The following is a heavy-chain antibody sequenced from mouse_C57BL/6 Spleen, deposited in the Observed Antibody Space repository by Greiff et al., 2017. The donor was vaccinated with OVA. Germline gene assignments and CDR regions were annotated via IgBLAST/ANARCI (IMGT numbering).Heavy chain of an antibody. CDR1: GYSFTDYN. Sequence: EVQLQESGPELVKPGASVKISCKASGYSFTDYNMNWVKQSNGKSLEWIGVINPNYGTTSYNQKFKGKATLTVDQSSSTAYMQLNSLTSEDSAVYYCARSLYYGSSYYAMDYWGQGTSVTVSS. V-gene: IGHV1-39*01. D-gene: IGHD1-1*01. J-gene: IGHJ4*01. CDR3: ARSLYYGSSYYAMDY. CDR2: INPNYGTT.